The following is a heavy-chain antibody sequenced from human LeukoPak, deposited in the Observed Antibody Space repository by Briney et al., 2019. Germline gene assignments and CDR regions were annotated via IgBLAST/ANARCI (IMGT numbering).Heavy chain of an antibody. Sequence: ASVKVSCKASGYTFTSYDFNWVRQATGQRPEWMGWMSPNSGDTGYAQKFQDRVTMTRNTSISTAYMELSSLRSEDTAVYYCARVSAVGANSFDYWGQGTLVTVSS. CDR2: MSPNSGDT. J-gene: IGHJ4*02. CDR1: GYTFTSYD. D-gene: IGHD1-26*01. V-gene: IGHV1-8*01. CDR3: ARVSAVGANSFDY.